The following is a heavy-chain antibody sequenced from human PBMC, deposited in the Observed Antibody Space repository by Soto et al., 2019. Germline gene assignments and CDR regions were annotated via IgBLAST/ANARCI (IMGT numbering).Heavy chain of an antibody. CDR1: GDSMRGYHFY. CDR2: AYFSGGNT. Sequence: SETLSLTCSVSGDSMRGYHFYWGWIRQAPGKGLEWIGSAYFSGGNTYYSPSLKSRVSITVDTSKNEFSLRLTSLTAADTAVYFCAYGSSSAWIDYWGQGTLVTVSS. J-gene: IGHJ4*02. D-gene: IGHD6-25*01. CDR3: AYGSSSAWIDY. V-gene: IGHV4-39*01.